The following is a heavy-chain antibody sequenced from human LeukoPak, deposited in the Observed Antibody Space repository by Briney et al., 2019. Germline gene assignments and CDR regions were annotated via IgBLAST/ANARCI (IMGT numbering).Heavy chain of an antibody. V-gene: IGHV4-59*01. CDR1: GVSISSYY. CDR3: TSVTGLNWFDP. J-gene: IGHJ5*02. Sequence: KPSETLSLTCTGSGVSISSYYWGWLRQPPGKGREWCGYIYYSGSNNYNPSLKSRVTISVDTSNNQFSLKLSSVTAADTAVYYCTSVTGLNWFDPWGQGTLVTVSS. CDR2: IYYSGSN. D-gene: IGHD2/OR15-2a*01.